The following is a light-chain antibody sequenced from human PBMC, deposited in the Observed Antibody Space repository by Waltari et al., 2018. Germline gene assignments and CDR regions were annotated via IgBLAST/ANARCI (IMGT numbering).Light chain of an antibody. V-gene: IGKV1-5*03. J-gene: IGKJ4*01. CDR1: QSINTW. CDR2: KAS. Sequence: DIQMTQSPSTLSASVGDRITITCRASQSINTWLAWYQQKPGKAPKLLISKASSLESEVPSRFRGSGFGTEFTLTISSLQPDDSATFYCQRYSTYPPTFGGGTKVEIK. CDR3: QRYSTYPPT.